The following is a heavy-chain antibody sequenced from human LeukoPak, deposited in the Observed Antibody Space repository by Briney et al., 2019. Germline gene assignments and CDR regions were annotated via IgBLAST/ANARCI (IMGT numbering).Heavy chain of an antibody. CDR2: IWYDGSNK. J-gene: IGHJ3*02. V-gene: IGHV3-33*01. Sequence: GGSLRLSCAASGFTFSSYGMHWVRQAPGKGLEWVAVIWYDGSNKYYADSVKGRFTISRDNSKNTLYLQMNSLRAEDTAVYYCARRTTVVKWAAFDIWGQGTMVTVSS. D-gene: IGHD4-23*01. CDR3: ARRTTVVKWAAFDI. CDR1: GFTFSSYG.